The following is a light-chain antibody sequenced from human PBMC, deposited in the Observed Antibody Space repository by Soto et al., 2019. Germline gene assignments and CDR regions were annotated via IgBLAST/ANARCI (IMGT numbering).Light chain of an antibody. CDR2: AAS. CDR3: QQSSNGAT. J-gene: IGKJ3*01. V-gene: IGKV3D-20*02. CDR1: QSVSSSF. Sequence: EIVLTQSPGTLSLSPGERATLSCRASQSVSSSFLAWYQQRPGQAPRLLIYAASNTAPGIPDRFSGSGSGTDFTLTISRLEPEDFAVYYCQQSSNGATFGPGTKVDVK.